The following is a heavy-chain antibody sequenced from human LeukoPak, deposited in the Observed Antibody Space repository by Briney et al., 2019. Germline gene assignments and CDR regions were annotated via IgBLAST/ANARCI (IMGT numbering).Heavy chain of an antibody. CDR3: ARVYYDFWSVKRGDYYYYMDV. CDR1: GYTFTSYG. CDR2: ISAYNGNT. D-gene: IGHD3-3*01. J-gene: IGHJ6*03. V-gene: IGHV1-18*01. Sequence: GASVKVSCKASGYTFTSYGISWVRQAPGQGLEWMGWISAYNGNTNYAQKLQGRVTMTTDTSTSTAYMELRSLRSDDTAVYYCARVYYDFWSVKRGDYYYYMDVWGKGTTVTVSS.